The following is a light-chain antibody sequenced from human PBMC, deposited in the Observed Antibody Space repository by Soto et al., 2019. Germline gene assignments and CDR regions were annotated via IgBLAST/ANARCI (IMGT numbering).Light chain of an antibody. Sequence: QSALTQPASVSGSPGQSITISCTGTSSDVGGYNYVSCYQQHPNKAPKLMNYDVNNRPSGVSSRFSCSKSGNTASLTISGLQAEDEADYYGSSYTSSSTRVFGTGTKLTVL. CDR1: SSDVGGYNY. CDR2: DVN. V-gene: IGLV2-14*01. J-gene: IGLJ1*01. CDR3: SSYTSSSTRV.